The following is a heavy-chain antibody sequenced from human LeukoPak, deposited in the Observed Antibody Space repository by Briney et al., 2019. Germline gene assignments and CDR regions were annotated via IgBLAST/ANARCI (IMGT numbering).Heavy chain of an antibody. J-gene: IGHJ6*03. D-gene: IGHD3-10*01. Sequence: PGGSLRLSCAASGFTVSSNYMTWVRQAPGKGLEWVSVIYKNAITYYADTVKGRFTISRDNSKNMLYLQMNSLGAEDTAVYYCARSLRVRGVPDYMDVWGKGTTVTISS. CDR2: IYKNAIT. CDR1: GFTVSSNY. V-gene: IGHV3-53*01. CDR3: ARSLRVRGVPDYMDV.